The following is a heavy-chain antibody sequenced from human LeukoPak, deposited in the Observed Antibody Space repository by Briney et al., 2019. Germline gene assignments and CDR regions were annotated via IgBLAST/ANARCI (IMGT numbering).Heavy chain of an antibody. CDR3: VRDGEGAAISVNYWFDP. CDR1: GFTFTSYD. V-gene: IGHV1-8*01. J-gene: IGHJ5*02. D-gene: IGHD2-2*02. Sequence: ASVKVSCKASGFTFTSYDINWVRQASGQGLEWMGWMNPNNGNTGYAQKFQGRVTMTRNTSINTAHMELRGLRSEDTAVYYCVRDGEGAAISVNYWFDPWGQGTLVTVSS. CDR2: MNPNNGNT.